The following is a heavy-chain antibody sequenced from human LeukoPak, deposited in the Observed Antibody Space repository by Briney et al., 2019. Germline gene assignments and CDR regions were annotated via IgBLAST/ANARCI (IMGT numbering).Heavy chain of an antibody. CDR3: AKLMGVTAMDV. V-gene: IGHV5-51*01. CDR1: GYSFTSSW. CDR2: LCPGGSDI. Sequence: ESLKISCTCSGYSFTSSWIGWVRQMPGQGLEWMGILCPGGSDIRYSTSFQGRVTISVDKTITTAYLQWRSLKASDSATYYCAKLMGVTAMDVWGQGTTVIVSS. J-gene: IGHJ6*02. D-gene: IGHD2-21*02.